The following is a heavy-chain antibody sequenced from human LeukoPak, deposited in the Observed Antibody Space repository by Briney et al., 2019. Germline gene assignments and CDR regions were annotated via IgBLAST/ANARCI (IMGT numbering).Heavy chain of an antibody. J-gene: IGHJ4*02. Sequence: GGSLRLSCAASGFTFSSYAMGWVRQAPGKGLEWVSFITSASTTIYYADSVKGRFTISRDNSKNSLYLQMNSLRTEDTALYYCAKDRHFGSSWYYFDYWGQGTLVTVSS. V-gene: IGHV3-48*04. CDR1: GFTFSSYA. D-gene: IGHD6-13*01. CDR2: ITSASTTI. CDR3: AKDRHFGSSWYYFDY.